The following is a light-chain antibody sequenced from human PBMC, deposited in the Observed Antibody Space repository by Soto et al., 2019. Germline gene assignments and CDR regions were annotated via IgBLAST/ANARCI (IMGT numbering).Light chain of an antibody. J-gene: IGKJ5*01. Sequence: DIKMTQSPSTLSASVCDSVTITCRASQNIRNWLAWYQQKPGKAPNPLIYDASSLKSGVPSRFSGSGSGTEFTLTISGLLPEDFAAYHCQQLYTLPFTFGQGTRLEIK. CDR3: QQLYTLPFT. V-gene: IGKV1-5*01. CDR1: QNIRNW. CDR2: DAS.